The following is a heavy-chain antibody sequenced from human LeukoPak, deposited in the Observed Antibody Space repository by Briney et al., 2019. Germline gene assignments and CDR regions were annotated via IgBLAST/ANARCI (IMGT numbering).Heavy chain of an antibody. CDR2: IKQDGSEK. D-gene: IGHD3-10*01. CDR1: GFTFSSYW. Sequence: GGSLRLSCAASGFTFSSYWMSWVRQAPGKGLEWAANIKQDGSEKYYVDSVKGRFTISRDNAKNSLYLQMNSLRAEDTAVYYCARDPGAYYGSGSLCDWGQGTLVTVSS. V-gene: IGHV3-7*01. J-gene: IGHJ4*02. CDR3: ARDPGAYYGSGSLCD.